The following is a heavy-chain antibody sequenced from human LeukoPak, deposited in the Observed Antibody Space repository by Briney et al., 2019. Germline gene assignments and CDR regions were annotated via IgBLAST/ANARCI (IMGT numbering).Heavy chain of an antibody. Sequence: SETLSLTCSVSGGSISSTNYYWGWIRQPPGKGLEWIGSKYYSGITDYNPSLKSRVTISLDTSKNQFSLKLSSVTAADTAVYYCARGAVVDFWGQGTLVTVSS. CDR2: KYYSGIT. CDR3: ARGAVVDF. V-gene: IGHV4-39*07. J-gene: IGHJ4*02. CDR1: GGSISSTNYY.